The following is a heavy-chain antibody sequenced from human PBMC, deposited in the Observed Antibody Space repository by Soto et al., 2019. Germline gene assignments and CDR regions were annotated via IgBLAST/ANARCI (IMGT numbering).Heavy chain of an antibody. CDR1: GFNVGAFA. Sequence: PGGSMRLSCAASGFNVGAFAVNWVRQAPGKGLEWVSGFSVSDAFIYYADSVRGRFSISRDASENILYLQMNSLRVDDTALYYCTRETVAGITGLDYWGPGTLVTVSS. CDR3: TRETVAGITGLDY. D-gene: IGHD1-20*01. J-gene: IGHJ4*02. V-gene: IGHV3-23*01. CDR2: FSVSDAFI.